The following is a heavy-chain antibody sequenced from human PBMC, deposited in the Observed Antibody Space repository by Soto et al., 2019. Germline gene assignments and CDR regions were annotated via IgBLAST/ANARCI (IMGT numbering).Heavy chain of an antibody. J-gene: IGHJ4*02. V-gene: IGHV4-39*01. D-gene: IGHD1-7*01. Sequence: CTVSGGSISSSSYYWGWIRQPPGKGLEWIGSIYYSGSTYYNPSLKSRVTISVDTSKNQFSLKLSSVTAADTAVYYCARQSNWNYDVWGQGTLVTVSS. CDR2: IYYSGST. CDR3: ARQSNWNYDV. CDR1: GGSISSSSYY.